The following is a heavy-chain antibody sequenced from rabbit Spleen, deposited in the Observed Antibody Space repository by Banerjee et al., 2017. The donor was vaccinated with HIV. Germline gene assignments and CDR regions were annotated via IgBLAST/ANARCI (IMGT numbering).Heavy chain of an antibody. D-gene: IGHD1-1*01. Sequence: EESGGDLVKPEGSLTLTCTASGFSFSSNYWVCWVRQAPGKGLEWIACIRTDSGTTYYASWAKGRFTISKTSSTTVTLQMTSLTAADTATYFCASGENVGGGGYILWGPGTLVTVS. J-gene: IGHJ4*01. CDR1: GFSFSSNYW. CDR3: ASGENVGGGGYIL. CDR2: IRTDSGTT. V-gene: IGHV1S45*01.